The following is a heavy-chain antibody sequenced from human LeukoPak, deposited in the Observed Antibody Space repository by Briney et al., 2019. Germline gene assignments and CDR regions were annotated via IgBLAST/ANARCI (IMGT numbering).Heavy chain of an antibody. V-gene: IGHV3-11*01. D-gene: IGHD6-13*01. Sequence: GGSMRLACAASGFTFSDYYMSWIRQAPGKGLEWVSYISSSGSTIYYTESVKGRFTISRDNAKNSLYLQMNSLRAEDTAVYYCARDARAGTEYYGMDVWGQGTTVTVSS. CDR1: GFTFSDYY. CDR2: ISSSGSTI. J-gene: IGHJ6*02. CDR3: ARDARAGTEYYGMDV.